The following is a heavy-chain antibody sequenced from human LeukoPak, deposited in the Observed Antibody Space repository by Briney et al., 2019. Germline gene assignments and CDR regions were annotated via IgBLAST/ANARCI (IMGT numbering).Heavy chain of an antibody. J-gene: IGHJ4*02. CDR3: ASPGDYYGSGSYFYFDY. D-gene: IGHD3-10*01. V-gene: IGHV4-39*01. CDR2: IYYSGST. Sequence: SETLSLTCTVSGGSISSSSYYWGWIRQPPGKGLEWIGSIYYSGSTYYNPSLKSRVTISVDTSKNQFSLKLSSVTAADTAVYYCASPGDYYGSGSYFYFDYWGQGTLVTVSS. CDR1: GGSISSSSYY.